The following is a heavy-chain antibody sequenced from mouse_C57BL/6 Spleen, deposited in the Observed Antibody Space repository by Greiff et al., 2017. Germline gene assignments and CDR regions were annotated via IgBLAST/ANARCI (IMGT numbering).Heavy chain of an antibody. CDR1: GYTFTDYN. CDR3: ARTPDYDGGYYYAMDY. D-gene: IGHD2-4*01. J-gene: IGHJ4*01. CDR2: INPNNGGT. Sequence: VQLQQSGPELVKPGASVKIPCKASGYTFTDYNMDWVKQSHGKSLEWIGDINPNNGGTIYNQKFKGTATLTVAQFSSPAYMELRSLTSEDTAVYYCARTPDYDGGYYYAMDYWGQGTSVTVSS. V-gene: IGHV1-18*01.